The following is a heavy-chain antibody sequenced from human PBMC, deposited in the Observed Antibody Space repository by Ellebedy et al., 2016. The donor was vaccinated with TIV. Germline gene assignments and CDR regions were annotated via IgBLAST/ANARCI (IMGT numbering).Heavy chain of an antibody. CDR2: IYHSGST. CDR3: ARDNRLYYYYGMDV. Sequence: GSLRLXXAVSGGSISSSNWWSWVRQPPGKGLEWIGEIYHSGSTNYNPSLKSRVTISVDKSKNQFSLKLSSVTAADTAVYYCARDNRLYYYYGMDVWGQGTTVTVSS. V-gene: IGHV4-4*02. J-gene: IGHJ6*02. D-gene: IGHD2/OR15-2a*01. CDR1: GGSISSSNW.